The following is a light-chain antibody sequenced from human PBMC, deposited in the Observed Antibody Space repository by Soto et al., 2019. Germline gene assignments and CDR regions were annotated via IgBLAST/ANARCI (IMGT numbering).Light chain of an antibody. CDR3: QQYGTAPWT. J-gene: IGKJ1*01. Sequence: IVLTQFPDTLSLSPGERATLSCRASQSVSSSSLAWYQQKPGQAPRLLLYGAYNRATGIPDRFSGSGSGTDFTLTISRLEPEDFAVYYCQQYGTAPWTFGQGTKVDI. CDR1: QSVSSSS. V-gene: IGKV3-20*01. CDR2: GAY.